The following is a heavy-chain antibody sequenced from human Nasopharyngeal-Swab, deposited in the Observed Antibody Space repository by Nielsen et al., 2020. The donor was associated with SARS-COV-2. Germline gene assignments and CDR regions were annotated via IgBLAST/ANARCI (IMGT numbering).Heavy chain of an antibody. Sequence: ASVKVSCKASGYTFTSYGISWVRQAPGQGLEWIGWISAYNGNTNYAQKLQGRVTMTTDTSTSTAYMELRSLRSDDTAVYYCARLTDPREYSSSDAEDYWGQGTLVTVSS. CDR3: ARLTDPREYSSSDAEDY. V-gene: IGHV1-18*04. D-gene: IGHD6-6*01. CDR2: ISAYNGNT. J-gene: IGHJ4*02. CDR1: GYTFTSYG.